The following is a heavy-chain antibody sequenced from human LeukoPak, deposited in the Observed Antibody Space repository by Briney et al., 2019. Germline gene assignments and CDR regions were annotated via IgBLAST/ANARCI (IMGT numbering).Heavy chain of an antibody. CDR3: AKVPHRGFDY. V-gene: IGHV3-23*01. CDR1: GYVFSSYT. Sequence: GGSLRLSCVASGYVFSSYTMSWVRQAPGKGLEWVSGISGSGDNTHYADSVKGRFTISRDNSKNTLYLQMNSLRAEDTAVYYCAKVPHRGFDYWGQGTLVTVSP. J-gene: IGHJ4*02. CDR2: ISGSGDNT.